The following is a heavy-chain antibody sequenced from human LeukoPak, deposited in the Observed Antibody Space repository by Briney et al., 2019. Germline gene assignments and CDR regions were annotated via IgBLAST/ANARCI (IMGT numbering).Heavy chain of an antibody. CDR1: GFTFSRYW. CDR2: MKQDGSEK. V-gene: IGHV3-7*01. J-gene: IGHJ4*02. D-gene: IGHD1-26*01. Sequence: GGSLRLSCAASGFTFSRYWMSWVRQAPGKGLEWVANMKQDGSEKYYVDSVKGRFTISRDNAKNSLYLQMRSLRAEETAVYYCARGLSGNTFYFDYWGQGTLVTVSS. CDR3: ARGLSGNTFYFDY.